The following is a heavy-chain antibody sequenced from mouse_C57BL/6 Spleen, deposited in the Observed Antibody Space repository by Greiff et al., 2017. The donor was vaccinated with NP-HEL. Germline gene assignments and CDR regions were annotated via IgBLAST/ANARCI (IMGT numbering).Heavy chain of an antibody. V-gene: IGHV1-54*01. Sequence: VQLQQSGAELVRPGTSVKVSCKASGYAFTNYLIEWVKQRPGQGLEWIGVINPGSGGTNYNEKFKGKATLTADNSSSTAYMQLSSLTSEDSAVYFCARDGSSQGYFDVWGTGTTVTVSS. J-gene: IGHJ1*03. CDR3: ARDGSSQGYFDV. CDR2: INPGSGGT. D-gene: IGHD1-1*01. CDR1: GYAFTNYL.